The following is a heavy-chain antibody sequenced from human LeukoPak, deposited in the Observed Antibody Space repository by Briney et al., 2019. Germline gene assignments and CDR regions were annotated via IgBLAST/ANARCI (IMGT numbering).Heavy chain of an antibody. CDR3: ARDLRAGGTWSYGVYFDL. Sequence: PGGSLRLSCAASRFTFSDYYMTWVRQAPGRGLEWVANIEEDGSEKDYVDSVKGRFTISRDNAKNSVYLLLNSLTPEDTAVYYCARDLRAGGTWSYGVYFDLWGRGTLVTVSS. J-gene: IGHJ2*01. V-gene: IGHV3-7*01. CDR1: RFTFSDYY. D-gene: IGHD4-17*01. CDR2: IEEDGSEK.